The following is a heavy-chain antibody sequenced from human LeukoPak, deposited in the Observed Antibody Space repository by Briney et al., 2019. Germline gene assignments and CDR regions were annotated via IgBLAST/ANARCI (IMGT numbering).Heavy chain of an antibody. D-gene: IGHD2-15*01. J-gene: IGHJ3*02. CDR3: ASDATHDAFDI. CDR1: GFTFSSYS. V-gene: IGHV3-21*01. Sequence: GGSLRLSCAASGFTFSSYSMNWVRQAPGKGLEWVSSISSSSSSIYYADSVKGRFTISRDNAKNSLYLQMNSLRAEDTAVYYCASDATHDAFDIWGQGTMVTVSS. CDR2: ISSSSSSI.